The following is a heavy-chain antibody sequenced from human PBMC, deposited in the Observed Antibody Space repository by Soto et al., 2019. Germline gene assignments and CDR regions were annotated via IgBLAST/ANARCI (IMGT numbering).Heavy chain of an antibody. V-gene: IGHV3-23*01. CDR3: APNPDYYYSGMDL. J-gene: IGHJ6*02. CDR1: GFTFSSYA. Sequence: EVQLLESGGGLVQPGGSLRLSCAASGFTFSSYAMTWVRQAPGKGLEWVSSISGTGDNTYYADSVKGRFTISRDNSKNTLYLQLNSLRAEDTAVYYCAPNPDYYYSGMDLWGLGTTVTVSS. CDR2: ISGTGDNT.